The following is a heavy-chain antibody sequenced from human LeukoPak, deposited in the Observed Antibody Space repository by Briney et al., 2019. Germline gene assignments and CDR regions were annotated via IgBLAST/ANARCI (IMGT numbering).Heavy chain of an antibody. CDR3: ARANFWSGYYNRHDAFDI. V-gene: IGHV3-21*01. CDR1: GFTFSSYS. D-gene: IGHD3-3*01. J-gene: IGHJ3*02. Sequence: VMPGGSLRLSCAASGFTFSSYSMNWVRQAPGKGLEWVSSISSSSSYIYYADSVKGRFTISRDNAKNSLYLQMNSLRAEDTAVYYCARANFWSGYYNRHDAFDIWGQGTMVTVSS. CDR2: ISSSSSYI.